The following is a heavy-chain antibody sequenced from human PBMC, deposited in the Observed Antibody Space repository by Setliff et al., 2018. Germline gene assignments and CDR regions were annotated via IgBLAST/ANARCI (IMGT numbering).Heavy chain of an antibody. CDR2: INPNSGDT. CDR3: VRSGKFGMRSWFDQ. CDR1: GNRFTDYN. Sequence: ASVKVSCKASGNRFTDYNLHWVRQAPGQGLDWMGWINPNSGDTHSAQKFQGRVTMTRDTSINTAYMELSSLTSDDTAFYYCVRSGKFGMRSWFDQWGQGTLVTVSS. V-gene: IGHV1-2*02. J-gene: IGHJ5*02. D-gene: IGHD1-26*01.